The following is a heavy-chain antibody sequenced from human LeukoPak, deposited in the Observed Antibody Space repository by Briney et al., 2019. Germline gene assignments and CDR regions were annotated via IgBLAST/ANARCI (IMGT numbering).Heavy chain of an antibody. Sequence: GASVKVSCKASGYSFVFFGVSWVRQAPGQGLEWMGWIDSHNGDRNYADKFQDRVTMTTDTSTTTSYMELRSLRSDDTAVYYCARAVSGSLYGDLDFWGQGTLVTVSA. J-gene: IGHJ4*02. D-gene: IGHD1-26*01. CDR3: ARAVSGSLYGDLDF. V-gene: IGHV1-18*01. CDR2: IDSHNGDR. CDR1: GYSFVFFG.